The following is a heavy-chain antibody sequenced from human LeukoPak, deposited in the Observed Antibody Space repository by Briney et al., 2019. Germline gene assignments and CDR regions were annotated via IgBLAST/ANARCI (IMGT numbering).Heavy chain of an antibody. Sequence: ASVKVSCKASEYTFTDYAINWVRQAPGQRLEWMGWINAGNGNTKYSQKFLGRATITRDTSASTAYMELSSLTSEDTAVYYCARGRWSATTATYYLDFWGQGTLVTVSS. J-gene: IGHJ4*02. CDR2: INAGNGNT. V-gene: IGHV1-3*01. CDR1: EYTFTDYA. CDR3: ARGRWSATTATYYLDF. D-gene: IGHD5-24*01.